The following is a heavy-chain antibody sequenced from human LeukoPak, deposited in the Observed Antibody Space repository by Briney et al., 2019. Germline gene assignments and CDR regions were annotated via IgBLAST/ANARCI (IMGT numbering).Heavy chain of an antibody. CDR3: ARDASYYYYMDV. Sequence: SQTLSLTCTVSGGSISSGGYYRSWIRQPPGKGLEWIGYIYHSGSTYYNPSLKSRVTISVDRSKNQFSLKLSSVTAADTAVYYCARDASYYYYMDVWGRGTTVTVSS. CDR2: IYHSGST. CDR1: GGSISSGGYY. V-gene: IGHV4-30-2*01. J-gene: IGHJ6*03.